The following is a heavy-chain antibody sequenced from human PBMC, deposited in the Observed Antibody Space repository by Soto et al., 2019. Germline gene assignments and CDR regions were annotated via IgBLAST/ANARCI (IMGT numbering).Heavy chain of an antibody. V-gene: IGHV3-30*03. Sequence: GVSLILSCAASGFSFSSYGMEWVRLAPGKGLEWVAATTYDGGIKHYVDSVKGRFTISRDNSKNTLYLQMNSLRVEDTATYYCEVAMENHLTYDGLDVWGKGTTVTVSS. D-gene: IGHD3-16*01. CDR3: EVAMENHLTYDGLDV. J-gene: IGHJ6*04. CDR1: GFSFSSYG. CDR2: TTYDGGIK.